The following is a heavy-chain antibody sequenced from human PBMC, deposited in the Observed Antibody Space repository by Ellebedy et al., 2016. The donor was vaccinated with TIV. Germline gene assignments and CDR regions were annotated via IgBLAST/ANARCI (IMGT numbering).Heavy chain of an antibody. V-gene: IGHV4-59*12. Sequence: MPSETLSLTCTVSGDSISSYYWSWIRQPPGKGLEWIGHIYYSGGAKYNPSLKSRVTMSLDTSKNQFSLNLSSVTAADTAVYYCARDPALPRGRFDTWGQGTLVTVSS. CDR2: IYYSGGA. J-gene: IGHJ5*02. CDR3: ARDPALPRGRFDT. CDR1: GDSISSYY.